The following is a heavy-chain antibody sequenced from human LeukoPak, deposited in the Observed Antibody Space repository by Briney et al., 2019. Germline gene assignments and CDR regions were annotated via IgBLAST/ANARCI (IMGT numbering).Heavy chain of an antibody. Sequence: GGSLRLSCAASGFTFSSYGMHWVRQAPGKGLVWVSQINSDGGRTRYADSVKGRLTISRDNAKNTVYLQMNSLRTDDTAMYYCARGRNGFFDYWGHGTLVTVSS. V-gene: IGHV3-74*01. CDR3: ARGRNGFFDY. J-gene: IGHJ4*01. CDR1: GFTFSSYG. D-gene: IGHD5-24*01. CDR2: INSDGGRT.